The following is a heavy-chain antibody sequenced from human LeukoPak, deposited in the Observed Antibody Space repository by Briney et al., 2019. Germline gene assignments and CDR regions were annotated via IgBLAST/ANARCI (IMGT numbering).Heavy chain of an antibody. CDR1: GFTFSSFA. V-gene: IGHV3-23*01. CDR3: TEDPNGDYVGAFDP. J-gene: IGHJ5*02. CDR2: ISSRHLTT. D-gene: IGHD4-17*01. Sequence: GGSLRLSCAVSGFTFSSFAMTWVRQAPGKGLEWDSSISSRHLTTYYTDSVKGRFTISRDNSKNTLYLQMNSLRAEDTAVYYCTEDPNGDYVGAFDPWGQGTLVTVSS.